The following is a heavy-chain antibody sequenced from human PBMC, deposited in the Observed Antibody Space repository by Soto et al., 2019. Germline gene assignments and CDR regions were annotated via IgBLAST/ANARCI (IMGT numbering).Heavy chain of an antibody. D-gene: IGHD3-22*01. V-gene: IGHV4-34*01. J-gene: IGHJ4*02. Sequence: SETLSLTCAVYGGSFSGYYWSWIRQPPGKGLEWIGEINHSGSTNYNPSLKSRVTISVDTSKNQFSLKLSSVTAADTAVYYCARDYDSSATEDYWGQGTLVTVPS. CDR3: ARDYDSSATEDY. CDR1: GGSFSGYY. CDR2: INHSGST.